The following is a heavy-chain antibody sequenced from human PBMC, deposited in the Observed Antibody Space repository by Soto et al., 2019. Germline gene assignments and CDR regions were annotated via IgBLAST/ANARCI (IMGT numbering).Heavy chain of an antibody. Sequence: ASVKVSCKASGGTFSSYTISWVRQAPGQGLEWMGRIIPILGIANYAQKFQGRVTITADKSTRTAYMELSSLRSEDTAVYYCATSSGVYSGYDPNFDYWGQGTLVTVSS. CDR3: ATSSGVYSGYDPNFDY. CDR1: GGTFSSYT. CDR2: IIPILGIA. D-gene: IGHD5-12*01. V-gene: IGHV1-69*02. J-gene: IGHJ4*02.